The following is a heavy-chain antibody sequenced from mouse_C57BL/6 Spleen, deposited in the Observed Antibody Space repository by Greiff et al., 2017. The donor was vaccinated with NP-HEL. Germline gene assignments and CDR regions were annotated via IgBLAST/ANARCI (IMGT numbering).Heavy chain of an antibody. CDR1: GYSITSGYY. J-gene: IGHJ3*01. CDR3: ARDYSNYPFAY. Sequence: EVHLVESGPGLVKPSQSLSLTCSVTGYSITSGYYWNWIRQFPGNKLEWMGYISYDGSNNYNPSLKNRISITRDTSKNQFFLKLNSVTTEDTATYYCARDYSNYPFAYWGQGTLVTVSA. D-gene: IGHD2-5*01. V-gene: IGHV3-6*01. CDR2: ISYDGSN.